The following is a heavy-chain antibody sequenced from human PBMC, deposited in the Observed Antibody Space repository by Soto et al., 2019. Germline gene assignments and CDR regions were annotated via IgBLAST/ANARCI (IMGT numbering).Heavy chain of an antibody. D-gene: IGHD3-10*01. CDR3: ARHGLLWFGELSYWFDP. V-gene: IGHV3-23*01. J-gene: IGHJ5*02. CDR2: ISGSGGST. Sequence: EVQLLESGGGLVQPGGSLRLSCAASGFTFSSYAMSWVRQAPGKGLEWVSAISGSGGSTYYADSVKGRCTISGDNSKNTRYLQMNSLRAEDTAVYYCARHGLLWFGELSYWFDPWGQGTLVTVSS. CDR1: GFTFSSYA.